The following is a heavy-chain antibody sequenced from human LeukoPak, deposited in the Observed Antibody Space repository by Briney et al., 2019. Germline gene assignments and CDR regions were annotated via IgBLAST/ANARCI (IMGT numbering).Heavy chain of an antibody. D-gene: IGHD3-22*01. V-gene: IGHV5-51*01. CDR2: IYPDDSDT. CDR3: VREYLTSGYFLGGAMDV. CDR1: GYSFTSYW. J-gene: IGHJ6*02. Sequence: GESLKISCKGSGYSFTSYWIGWVRQMPGKGLEWMGIIYPDDSDTRYSPSFQGQVTISADKSINTAYLQWSSLKASDTAMYYCVREYLTSGYFLGGAMDVWGQGTAVTVSS.